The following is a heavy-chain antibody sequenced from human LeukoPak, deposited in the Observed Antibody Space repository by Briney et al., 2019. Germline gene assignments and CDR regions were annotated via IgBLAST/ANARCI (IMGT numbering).Heavy chain of an antibody. CDR1: GFTFDDYG. Sequence: GGSLRLSCAASGFTFDDYGMSWVRQAPGKGLEWVSGINWNGGSTGYADSVKGRFTISRDNAKNSLYLQMNSLRAEDTAVYYCAREGNYDILTGYYRGGAFDIWGQGTMVTVSS. J-gene: IGHJ3*02. CDR2: INWNGGST. V-gene: IGHV3-20*04. D-gene: IGHD3-9*01. CDR3: AREGNYDILTGYYRGGAFDI.